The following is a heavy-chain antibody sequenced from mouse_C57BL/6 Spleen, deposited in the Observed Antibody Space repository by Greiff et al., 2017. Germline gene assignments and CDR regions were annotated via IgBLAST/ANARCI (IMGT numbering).Heavy chain of an antibody. J-gene: IGHJ2*01. D-gene: IGHD1-1*01. Sequence: EVQLQESGGGLVKPGGSLKLSCAASGFTFSDYGMHWVRQAPEKGLEWVAYISSGSSTIYYADTVKGRFTISRDNAKNTLFLQMTRLRSEDTAMXYCATIYYYPFGYWGQGTTLTVSS. CDR3: ATIYYYPFGY. CDR1: GFTFSDYG. CDR2: ISSGSSTI. V-gene: IGHV5-17*01.